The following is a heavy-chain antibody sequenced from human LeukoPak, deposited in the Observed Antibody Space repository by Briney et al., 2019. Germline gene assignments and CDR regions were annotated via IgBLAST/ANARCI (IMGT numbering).Heavy chain of an antibody. Sequence: ASVKVSCKASGYTFTSYDINWVRQATGQGLEWMGWMNPNSGNTGCARKFQGRVTMTRNTSISTAYMELSSLRSEDTAVYYCARGADLYYDILTGYGYLGYWGQGTLVTVSS. CDR3: ARGADLYYDILTGYGYLGY. D-gene: IGHD3-9*01. V-gene: IGHV1-8*01. CDR1: GYTFTSYD. J-gene: IGHJ4*02. CDR2: MNPNSGNT.